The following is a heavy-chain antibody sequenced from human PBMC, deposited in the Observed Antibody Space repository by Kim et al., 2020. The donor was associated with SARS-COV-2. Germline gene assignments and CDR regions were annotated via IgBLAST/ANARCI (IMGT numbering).Heavy chain of an antibody. CDR3: AREDYGGDSRGFDY. CDR1: GDSGSSSSAA. CDR2: TFYRSKWYN. J-gene: IGHJ4*01. Sequence: SQTLSLTCAISGDSGSSSSAAWNWVRQSPSRGLEWLGRTFYRSKWYNEYALSVKSRITINPDTSKNQFSLQLNSVSPEDTAVYYCAREDYGGDSRGFDYWGQGTLVTVSS. D-gene: IGHD2-21*02. V-gene: IGHV6-1*01.